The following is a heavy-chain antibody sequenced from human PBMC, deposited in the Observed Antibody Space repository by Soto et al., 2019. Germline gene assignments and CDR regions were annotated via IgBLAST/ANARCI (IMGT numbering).Heavy chain of an antibody. Sequence: GASVKVSCKASGYNFINYDISWVRQAAGQGLEWMGWMSPRTGMTKTTYLPDFQHRLTMTWDTSLTTAYLEVRALTSDDTAMYYCVKGFDSGDTKHFDQWGQGTLVTVSS. J-gene: IGHJ4*02. CDR1: GYNFINYD. V-gene: IGHV1-8*01. CDR3: VKGFDSGDTKHFDQ. D-gene: IGHD4-17*01. CDR2: MSPRTGMTKT.